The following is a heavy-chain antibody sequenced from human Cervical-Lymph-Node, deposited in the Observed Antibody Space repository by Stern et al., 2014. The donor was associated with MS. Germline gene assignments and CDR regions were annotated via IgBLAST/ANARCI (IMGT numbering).Heavy chain of an antibody. D-gene: IGHD3-3*01. Sequence: VQLVESGPGLVKPSETLSLTCTVSGDSMRNYYWSWIRQPPGKGLEWIGNVYYSGRTNYNPSLKSRVTLAVDTSKNQFSLMLNSVTAADTAVYYCARDVSPFFIWGQGTLVTVSS. V-gene: IGHV4-59*01. CDR1: GDSMRNYY. CDR3: ARDVSPFFI. CDR2: VYYSGRT. J-gene: IGHJ4*02.